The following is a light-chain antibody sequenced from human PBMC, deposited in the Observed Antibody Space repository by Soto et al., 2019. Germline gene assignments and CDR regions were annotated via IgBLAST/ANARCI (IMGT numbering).Light chain of an antibody. CDR3: SSYAGSNSSV. CDR1: SSDVGGYNY. J-gene: IGLJ3*02. V-gene: IGLV2-8*01. Sequence: QSALTQPPSASGSPVQSVTISCTGTSSDVGGYNYVSWYQQHPGKAPKLMIYEVSKRPSGVPDRFSGSKSGNTASLTVSGLQAEDEADYYCSSYAGSNSSVFGGGTKLTVL. CDR2: EVS.